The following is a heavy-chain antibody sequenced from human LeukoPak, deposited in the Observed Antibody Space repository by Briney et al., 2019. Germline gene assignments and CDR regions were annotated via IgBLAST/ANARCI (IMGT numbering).Heavy chain of an antibody. CDR2: IYPGDSDT. J-gene: IGHJ4*02. CDR1: GYRFTSYW. Sequence: GESLKISCKGSGYRFTSYWIGWVRQLPGKGLEWMGIIYPGDSDTRYSPSFQGQVTISADKSISTAYLQWSSLKASDTAMYYCARCVWGYYDSSGSLGMVDYWGQGTLVTVSS. D-gene: IGHD3-22*01. V-gene: IGHV5-51*01. CDR3: ARCVWGYYDSSGSLGMVDY.